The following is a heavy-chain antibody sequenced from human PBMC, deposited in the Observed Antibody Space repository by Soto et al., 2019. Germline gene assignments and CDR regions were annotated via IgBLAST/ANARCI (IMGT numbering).Heavy chain of an antibody. CDR3: ARVGGSSSVHYYYYGMNV. D-gene: IGHD6-6*01. Sequence: EVQLVESGGGLVQPGGSLRLSCSASGFTFSSYWMSWVRQAPGMGLEWVANIKQDGREKYYVDSVKGRFTISRDNAKNSLYLQMNSLRAEDTAVYYCARVGGSSSVHYYYYGMNVWGQGTTVTVSS. CDR1: GFTFSSYW. J-gene: IGHJ6*02. V-gene: IGHV3-7*03. CDR2: IKQDGREK.